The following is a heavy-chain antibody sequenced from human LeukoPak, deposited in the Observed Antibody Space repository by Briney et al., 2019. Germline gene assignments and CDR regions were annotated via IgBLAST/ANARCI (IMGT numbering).Heavy chain of an antibody. J-gene: IGHJ4*02. V-gene: IGHV3-23*01. CDR3: AKVLSGCQHY. CDR2: ITGGAENT. Sequence: PGGSLRLSCAASGFXFSGHAMSWVRQAPGKGLYWLSTITGGAENTYYAGSVKGRFTISRDNYKNTVYLQMDSLRVEDTAVYYCAKVLSGCQHYWGQGTLVTVFS. CDR1: GFXFSGHA. D-gene: IGHD1-26*01.